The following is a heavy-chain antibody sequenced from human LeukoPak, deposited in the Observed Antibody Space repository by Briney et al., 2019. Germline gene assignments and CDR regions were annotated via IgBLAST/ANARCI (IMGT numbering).Heavy chain of an antibody. CDR1: GGTFSSYA. V-gene: IGHV1-69*01. CDR2: IIPIFGTA. Sequence: ASVKVSCKASGGTFSSYAISWVRQAPGQGLEWMGGIIPIFGTANYAQKFQGRVTITADESTSTAYMELSSQRSEDTAVYYCARGLVAARWDFDYWGQGTLVTVSS. CDR3: ARGLVAARWDFDY. J-gene: IGHJ4*02. D-gene: IGHD2-15*01.